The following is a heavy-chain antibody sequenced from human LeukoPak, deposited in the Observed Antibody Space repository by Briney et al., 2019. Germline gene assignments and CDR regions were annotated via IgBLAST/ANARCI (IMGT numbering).Heavy chain of an antibody. J-gene: IGHJ4*02. CDR2: IYYSGST. CDR3: ARSNRPGDYSFDY. V-gene: IGHV4-59*08. D-gene: IGHD4-11*01. CDR1: GGSISSYY. Sequence: PSETLSLTCTVSGGSISSYYWSWIRQPPGKGLEWIGYIYYSGSTNYNPSLKSRVTISVDTSKNQFSLKLSSVTAADTAVYYCARSNRPGDYSFDYWGQGTLVTVSS.